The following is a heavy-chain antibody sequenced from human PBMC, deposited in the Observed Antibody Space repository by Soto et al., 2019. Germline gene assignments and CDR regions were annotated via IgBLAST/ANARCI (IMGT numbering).Heavy chain of an antibody. CDR1: GYTFTGHH. D-gene: IGHD2-15*01. J-gene: IGHJ4*02. CDR2: INPNTGGT. V-gene: IGHV1-2*02. CDR3: AISRYCSGGDCTTQSLYYFDY. Sequence: QVQLVQSGAEVKKPGASVKVSCKASGYTFTGHHIHWVRQAPGQGLEWMGWINPNTGGTNFAQKFQGRVTMNRDTSISTAHMELSRLRSDDTAVYYCAISRYCSGGDCTTQSLYYFDYWGQGTLVTVSS.